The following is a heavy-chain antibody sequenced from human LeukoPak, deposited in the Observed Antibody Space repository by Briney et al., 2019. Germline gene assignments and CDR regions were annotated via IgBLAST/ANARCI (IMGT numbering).Heavy chain of an antibody. CDR3: SNWGDTWGLDF. Sequence: PGGSLRLSCAASRLNFRKSWMTWVRQAPGRGLEWVANIKDDGSEKYYVDSVKGRFTISRDNAKNSLYLQMNSLGAEDTAVYYCSNWGDTWGLDFWGQGILVSVSS. CDR2: IKDDGSEK. D-gene: IGHD7-27*01. V-gene: IGHV3-7*01. CDR1: RLNFRKSW. J-gene: IGHJ4*02.